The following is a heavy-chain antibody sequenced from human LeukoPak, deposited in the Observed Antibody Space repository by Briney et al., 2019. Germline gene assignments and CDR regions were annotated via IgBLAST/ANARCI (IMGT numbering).Heavy chain of an antibody. CDR1: GFTFSSYS. J-gene: IGHJ4*02. CDR2: ITSSSSTI. V-gene: IGHV3-48*01. Sequence: GGSLRLSCAASGFTFSSYSMNWVRQAPGKGLEWVSFITSSSSTIYHVDSVKGRFTISRDNAKNSLYLQMNSLRAEDTAVYYCARDRPGSGWYYFDSWGQGTLVTVSS. CDR3: ARDRPGSGWYYFDS. D-gene: IGHD6-19*01.